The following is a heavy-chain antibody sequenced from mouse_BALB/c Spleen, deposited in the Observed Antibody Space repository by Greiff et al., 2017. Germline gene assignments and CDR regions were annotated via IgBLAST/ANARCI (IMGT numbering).Heavy chain of an antibody. CDR2: IDPENGNT. D-gene: IGHD2-2*01. J-gene: IGHJ1*01. CDR3: ATDGYDEYFDD. V-gene: IGHV14-1*02. Sequence: EVQLQQSGAELVRPGASVKLSCKASGFTIKDYYMHWVKQRPEQGLEWIGWIDPENGNTKYDPKFQGKASITADKSSNTAYLQLSSLTSEDTAVYYCATDGYDEYFDDWGEGTPVTVSA. CDR1: GFTIKDYY.